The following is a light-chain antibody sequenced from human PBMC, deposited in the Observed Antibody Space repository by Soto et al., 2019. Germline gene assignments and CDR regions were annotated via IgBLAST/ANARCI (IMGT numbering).Light chain of an antibody. Sequence: EIVLTQSPGTLSLSPGERATLSCRASQSVSSRYLAWYQQKPGQAPRLLIYGASSRATGIPDRFSGSGSGTEVTPIISSRQAAEDSVVYYHQHDSTPPPFGQGTKLEIK. J-gene: IGKJ2*01. CDR1: QSVSSRY. CDR3: QHDSTPPP. V-gene: IGKV3-20*01. CDR2: GAS.